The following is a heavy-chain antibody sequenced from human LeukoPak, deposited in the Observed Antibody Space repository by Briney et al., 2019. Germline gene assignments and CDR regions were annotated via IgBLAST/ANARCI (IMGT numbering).Heavy chain of an antibody. Sequence: ETLSLTCAVYGGSFSGYYWSWIRQPPGKGLEWIGEINHSGSTNYNPSLKSRVTISVDTSKNQFSLKLSSVTAADTAVYYCASSVTLGYSYGPEYFQHWGQGTLVTVSS. V-gene: IGHV4-34*01. CDR1: GGSFSGYY. CDR3: ASSVTLGYSYGPEYFQH. J-gene: IGHJ1*01. D-gene: IGHD5-18*01. CDR2: INHSGST.